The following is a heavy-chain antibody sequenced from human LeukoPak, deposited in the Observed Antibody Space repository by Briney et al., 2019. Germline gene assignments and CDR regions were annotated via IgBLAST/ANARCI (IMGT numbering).Heavy chain of an antibody. V-gene: IGHV1-8*01. CDR3: ARGRVQLSHYGMDV. Sequence: ASVKVSSKASGYTFTSYDINWVRQATGQGLEWMGWMNPNSGNTGYAQKFQGRVTMTRNTSISTAYMELSSLRSEDTAVYYCARGRVQLSHYGMDVWGQGTTVTVSS. J-gene: IGHJ6*02. CDR1: GYTFTSYD. D-gene: IGHD5-18*01. CDR2: MNPNSGNT.